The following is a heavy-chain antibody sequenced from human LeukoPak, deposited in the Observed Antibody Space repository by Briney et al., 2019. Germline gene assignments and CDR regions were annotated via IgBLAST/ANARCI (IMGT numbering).Heavy chain of an antibody. D-gene: IGHD1-14*01. CDR2: ISSSSSYI. CDR1: GFTFSSYS. Sequence: GGSLRLSCAASGFTFSSYSMNWVRQAPGKGLEWVSSISSSSSYIYYADSVKGRFTISRDNAKNSLYLQMNSLRAEDTAVYYCARAIGEPNWFDPWGQGTLVTVSS. CDR3: ARAIGEPNWFDP. V-gene: IGHV3-21*01. J-gene: IGHJ5*02.